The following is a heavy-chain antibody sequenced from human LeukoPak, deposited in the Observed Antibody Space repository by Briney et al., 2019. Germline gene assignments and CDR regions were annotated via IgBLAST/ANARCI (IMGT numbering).Heavy chain of an antibody. CDR1: GFTFSSYS. CDR3: ARGTYYDFWSGYYEGVSYGMDV. CDR2: ISSSSSYI. D-gene: IGHD3-3*01. Sequence: PGGSLRLSCAASGFTFSSYSMNWVRQAPGKGLEWVSSISSSSSYIYYADSVKGRFTISRDNAKNSLYLQMNSLGAEDTAVYYCARGTYYDFWSGYYEGVSYGMDVWGQGTTVTVSS. V-gene: IGHV3-21*01. J-gene: IGHJ6*02.